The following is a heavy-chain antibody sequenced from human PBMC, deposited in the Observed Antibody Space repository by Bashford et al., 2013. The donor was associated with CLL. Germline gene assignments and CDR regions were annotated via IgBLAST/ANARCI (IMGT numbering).Heavy chain of an antibody. CDR2: ISAYNGNT. CDR3: ARDCGRECVRASHYYFDL. D-gene: IGHD2-21*01. V-gene: IGHV1-18*01. Sequence: ASVKVSCKASGYTFTSYGISWVRQAPGQGLEWMGWISAYNGNTNYAQKLQGRVTMTTDTSTSTAYMELRSLRSDDTAVYYCARDCGRECVRASHYYFDLWGRGTLVTVSS. J-gene: IGHJ2*01. CDR1: GYTFTSYG.